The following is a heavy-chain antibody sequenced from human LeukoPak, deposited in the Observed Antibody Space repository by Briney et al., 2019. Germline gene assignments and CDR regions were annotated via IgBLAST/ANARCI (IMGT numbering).Heavy chain of an antibody. CDR1: GYSFSSYW. CDR2: IYPDDSDT. Sequence: GESLKISCKGSGYSFSSYWIGWVRQMPGKGLEWMGIIYPDDSDTKYNPSFQGQVTISADKSISIAYLQWSSLKASDTAMYYCASSGSIGTISTIDYWGQGTLVTVSS. CDR3: ASSGSIGTISTIDY. V-gene: IGHV5-51*01. D-gene: IGHD1-7*01. J-gene: IGHJ4*02.